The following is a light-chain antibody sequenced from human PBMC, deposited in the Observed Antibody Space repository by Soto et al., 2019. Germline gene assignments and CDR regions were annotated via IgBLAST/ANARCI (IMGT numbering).Light chain of an antibody. CDR1: NIGSKT. CDR3: QLWDSGSAHRV. CDR2: YDR. V-gene: IGLV3-21*01. J-gene: IGLJ3*02. Sequence: SYELTQPPSVSVAPGKTASITCVGHNIGSKTVHWYQQKPGQAPTLVIFYDRDRPSGIPERISGSNSGNTATLTITRVEAGDEDDYYCQLWDSGSAHRVFGGGTKLTVL.